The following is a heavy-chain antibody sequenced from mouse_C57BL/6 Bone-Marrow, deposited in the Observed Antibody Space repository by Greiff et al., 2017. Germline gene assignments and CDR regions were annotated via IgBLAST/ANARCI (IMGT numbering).Heavy chain of an antibody. V-gene: IGHV2-9-1*01. D-gene: IGHD1-1*01. Sequence: QVQLQQSGPGLVAPSQSLSITCTVSGFSLTSYAISWVRQPPGKGLEWLGVIWTGGGTNYNSALKSRLSISKDNSKSQVFLKMNSLQTDDTARYYCARGRLRRYYWYFDVWGTGTTVTVSS. J-gene: IGHJ1*03. CDR1: GFSLTSYA. CDR2: IWTGGGT. CDR3: ARGRLRRYYWYFDV.